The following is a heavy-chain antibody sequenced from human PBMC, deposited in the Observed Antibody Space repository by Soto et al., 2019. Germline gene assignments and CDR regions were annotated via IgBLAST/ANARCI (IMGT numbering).Heavy chain of an antibody. CDR2: IYTSGST. J-gene: IGHJ5*02. D-gene: IGHD3-3*01. CDR1: GGSIISYD. V-gene: IGHV4-4*07. CDR3: AREPRYSAFWSGYYWHL. Sequence: SVTQCRTCTVAGGSIISYDGSWIRQHAGKGLEWIGRIYTSGSTNYNPSLKSRVTMSVDTSKNQFSLKLSSVTAADTAVYYCAREPRYSAFWSGYYWHLWGQGALV.